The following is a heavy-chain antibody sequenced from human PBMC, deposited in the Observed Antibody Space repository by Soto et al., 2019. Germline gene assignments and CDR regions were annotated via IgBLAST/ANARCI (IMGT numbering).Heavy chain of an antibody. CDR2: ISGSGGST. Sequence: GGSLRLSCAASGFTFSSYAMSWVRQAPGKGLEWVSAISGSGGSTYYADSVKGRFTISRDNSKNTLYLQMNSLRAEDTAVYYCAKAPLECDGDCPQWGGYFDYWGQGTLVTVSS. D-gene: IGHD2-21*02. CDR1: GFTFSSYA. J-gene: IGHJ4*02. CDR3: AKAPLECDGDCPQWGGYFDY. V-gene: IGHV3-23*01.